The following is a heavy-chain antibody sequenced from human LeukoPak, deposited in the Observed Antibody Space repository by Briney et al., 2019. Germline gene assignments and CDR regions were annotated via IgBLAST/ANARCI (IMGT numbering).Heavy chain of an antibody. CDR1: GYTFTGYY. J-gene: IGHJ6*03. CDR3: ARDAIAAAGTQLPYYYYYMDV. Sequence: ASVKVSCKASGYTFTGYYMHWVRQAPRQGLEWMGWINPNSGGTNYAQKFQGRVTMTRDTSISTAYMELSRLRSDDTAVYYCARDAIAAAGTQLPYYYYYMDVWGKGTTVTISS. D-gene: IGHD6-13*01. V-gene: IGHV1-2*02. CDR2: INPNSGGT.